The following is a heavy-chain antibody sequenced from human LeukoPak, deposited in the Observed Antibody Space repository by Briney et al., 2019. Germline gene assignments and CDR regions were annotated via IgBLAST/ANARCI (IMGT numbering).Heavy chain of an antibody. CDR3: ASGSGWYRGGLDY. CDR1: GFTFSTYA. Sequence: PGGSLRLSCAASGFTFSTYAMHWVRQAPGKGLEWVAVISYDGSNKYYADSVKGRFTISRDNSKNTLYLQMNSLRAEDTAVYYCASGSGWYRGGLDYWGQGTLVTVSS. V-gene: IGHV3-30-3*01. CDR2: ISYDGSNK. J-gene: IGHJ4*02. D-gene: IGHD6-19*01.